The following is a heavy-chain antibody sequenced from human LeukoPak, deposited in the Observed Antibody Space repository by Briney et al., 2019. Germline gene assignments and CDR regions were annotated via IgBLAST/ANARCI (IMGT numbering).Heavy chain of an antibody. CDR3: ASGEFGIVIVPAASLSDY. V-gene: IGHV1-69*01. Sequence: GSSVKVSCKASGGTFSSYAISWVRQAPGQGLEWMGGIIPIFGTANYAQKFQGRVTITADESTSTAYMELSSLRSEDTAVYYCASGEFGIVIVPAASLSDYWGQGTLVTVSS. CDR2: IIPIFGTA. J-gene: IGHJ4*02. CDR1: GGTFSSYA. D-gene: IGHD2-2*01.